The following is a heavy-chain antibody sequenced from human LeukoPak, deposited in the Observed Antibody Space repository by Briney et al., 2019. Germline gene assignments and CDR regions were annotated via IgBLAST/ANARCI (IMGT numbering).Heavy chain of an antibody. Sequence: PGGSLRLSCAASGFTFSSYEMNWVRQAPGKGLEWVSYISSSGSTIYYADSVQGRFTISRDNAKNSLYLQMSSLRAEDTAVYYCARNDYNFDYWGQGTLVTVSP. CDR2: ISSSGSTI. D-gene: IGHD3-16*01. CDR1: GFTFSSYE. V-gene: IGHV3-48*03. J-gene: IGHJ4*02. CDR3: ARNDYNFDY.